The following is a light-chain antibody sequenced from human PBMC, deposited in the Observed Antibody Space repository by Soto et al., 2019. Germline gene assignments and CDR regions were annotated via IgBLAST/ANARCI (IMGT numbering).Light chain of an antibody. CDR3: QQYNNWPPYT. Sequence: EIVMTQSPATLSVSPGERATLSCRASQSVSSNLAGYQQKPGQAPRLLIYGASTRATGIPARFSGSRSGTEYTLTTNSLQSEDFVVYYCQQYNNWPPYTFGQGTKLEIK. J-gene: IGKJ2*01. CDR2: GAS. CDR1: QSVSSN. V-gene: IGKV3-15*01.